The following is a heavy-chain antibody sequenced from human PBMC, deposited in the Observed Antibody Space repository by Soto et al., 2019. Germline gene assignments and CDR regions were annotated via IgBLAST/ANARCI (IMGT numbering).Heavy chain of an antibody. J-gene: IGHJ5*02. CDR2: INPNNGGT. Sequence: GASVKVSCKASGYTFTGYYMHWVRQAPGQGLEWMGWINPNNGGTNYAQKFQGWVTMTRDTSISTAYMELSRLKSDDTAVFYCARGVGPYNWNDEGYNCFDPWGQGTRVTVSS. D-gene: IGHD1-1*01. V-gene: IGHV1-2*04. CDR3: ARGVGPYNWNDEGYNCFDP. CDR1: GYTFTGYY.